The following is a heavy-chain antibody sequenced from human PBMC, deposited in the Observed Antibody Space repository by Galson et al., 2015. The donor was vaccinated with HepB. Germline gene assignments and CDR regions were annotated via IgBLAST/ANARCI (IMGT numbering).Heavy chain of an antibody. D-gene: IGHD3-16*02. CDR2: IYPGDSDT. CDR3: ARGRETYYDYIWGGYRVDAFDI. J-gene: IGHJ3*02. Sequence: SGAEVKKPGESLKISCKGSGYSFTSYWIGWVRQMPGKSLEWMGIIYPGDSDTRYSPSFQGQVTISADKSISTAYLQWSSLKASDTAMYYCARGRETYYDYIWGGYRVDAFDIWGQGTMVTVSS. CDR1: GYSFTSYW. V-gene: IGHV5-51*03.